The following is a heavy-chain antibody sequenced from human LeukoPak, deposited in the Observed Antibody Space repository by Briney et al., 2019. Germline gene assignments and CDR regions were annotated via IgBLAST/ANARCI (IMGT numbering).Heavy chain of an antibody. D-gene: IGHD2-8*01. CDR2: IGSGGTT. V-gene: IGHV3-23*01. CDR1: GFIFSRFS. CDR3: AKECSNGPDSFDI. Sequence: TGGSLRLSCAASGFIFSRFSMSWVRHAPGKGLEWVSGIGSGGTTHYADSVKGRFTISRDNSKNTLYLQMNSLRVEDTAVYYCAKECSNGPDSFDIWGQGTMVTVSS. J-gene: IGHJ3*02.